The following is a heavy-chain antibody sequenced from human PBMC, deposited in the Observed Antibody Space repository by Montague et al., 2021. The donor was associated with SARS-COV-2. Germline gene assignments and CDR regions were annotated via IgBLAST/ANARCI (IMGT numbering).Heavy chain of an antibody. Sequence: SETLSLTCTVSGGSTASHYWNWIRQSQGKRPEWIGYVYYNGDTKYNPSLQSRVTISIDTSENQFSVRLNAVTAADTAVCFCARGWAFDPWGQGRMVTVSS. D-gene: IGHD6-19*01. V-gene: IGHV4-59*08. CDR2: VYYNGDT. CDR1: GGSTASHY. J-gene: IGHJ3*01. CDR3: ARGWAFDP.